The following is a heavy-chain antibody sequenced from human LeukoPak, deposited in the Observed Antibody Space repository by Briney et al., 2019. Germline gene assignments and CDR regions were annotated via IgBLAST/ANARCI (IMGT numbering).Heavy chain of an antibody. D-gene: IGHD6-6*01. CDR3: ARDVNSSGMDV. J-gene: IGHJ6*02. Sequence: GGSLRLSCAASGFTFSNYGMYWVRQAPGKGLQWVEIIWHDGSNKYYADSVRGRFTISIDNSKNTLYLQMNSLRAEDTAVYYCARDVNSSGMDVWGQGTTVTVSS. CDR1: GFTFSNYG. CDR2: IWHDGSNK. V-gene: IGHV3-33*07.